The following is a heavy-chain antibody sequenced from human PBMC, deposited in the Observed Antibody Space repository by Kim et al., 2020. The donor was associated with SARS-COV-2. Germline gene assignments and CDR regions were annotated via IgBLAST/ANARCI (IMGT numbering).Heavy chain of an antibody. V-gene: IGHV3-21*01. CDR2: ISSSSSYI. CDR1: GFTFSSYS. CDR3: ARDWAVYAITYYYYGMDV. Sequence: GGSLRLSCAASGFTFSSYSMNWVRQAPGKGLEWVSSISSSSSYIYYADSVKGRFTISRDNAKNSLYLQMNSLRAEDTAVYYCARDWAVYAITYYYYGMDVWGQGTTVTVSS. D-gene: IGHD2-8*01. J-gene: IGHJ6*02.